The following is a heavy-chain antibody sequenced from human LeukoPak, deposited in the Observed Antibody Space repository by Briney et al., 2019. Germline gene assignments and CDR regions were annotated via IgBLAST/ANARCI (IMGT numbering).Heavy chain of an antibody. D-gene: IGHD6-6*01. Sequence: GGSLRLSCVASGFTFSTYSMNWVRQAPGKGLEWVSYISSSSISMYYADSVKGRFTISRDNARKSLYLQMNSLRAEDTAVYYCATGSSSSEGALDPWGQGTLVTVSS. J-gene: IGHJ5*02. V-gene: IGHV3-48*01. CDR3: ATGSSSSEGALDP. CDR1: GFTFSTYS. CDR2: ISSSSISM.